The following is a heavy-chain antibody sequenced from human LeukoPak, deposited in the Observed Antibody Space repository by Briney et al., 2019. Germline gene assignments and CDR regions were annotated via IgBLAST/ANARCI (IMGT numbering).Heavy chain of an antibody. D-gene: IGHD3-22*01. J-gene: IGHJ4*02. CDR2: ISSSSSYI. V-gene: IGHV3-21*01. Sequence: GGSLRLSCAASGFTFSSYSMNWVRQAPGKGLEWVSSISSSSSYIHYADSVKGRFTISRDNAKNSLYLQMNSLRAEDTAVYYCARDVPTYYYDSSGYELDYWGQGTLVTVSS. CDR1: GFTFSSYS. CDR3: ARDVPTYYYDSSGYELDY.